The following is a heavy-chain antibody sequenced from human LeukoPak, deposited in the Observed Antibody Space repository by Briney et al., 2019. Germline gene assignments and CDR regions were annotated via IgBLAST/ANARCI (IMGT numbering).Heavy chain of an antibody. D-gene: IGHD2/OR15-2a*01. CDR3: ARSNRDAFDM. V-gene: IGHV3-48*03. CDR1: GFXFSSYE. J-gene: IGHJ3*02. Sequence: GGSLRLSCAASGFXFSSYEINWVRQGPGKGLEWVSYISSSGTTKYYADSVKGRFTLSRDNAKKSLSLQMNSLRAEDTAIYYCARSNRDAFDMWGQGTVVTVSS. CDR2: ISSSGTTK.